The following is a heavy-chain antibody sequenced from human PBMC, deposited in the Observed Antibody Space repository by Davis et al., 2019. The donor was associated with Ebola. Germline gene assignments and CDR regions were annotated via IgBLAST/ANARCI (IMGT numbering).Heavy chain of an antibody. D-gene: IGHD4-17*01. CDR1: GGTFRSYA. J-gene: IGHJ6*02. CDR3: AREGATVTTKSPTYYYGMDV. CDR2: IIPILGIA. V-gene: IGHV1-69*04. Sequence: AASVKVSCKASGGTFRSYAISWVRQAPGQGLEWMGRIIPILGIANYAQKFQGRVTITADESTSTAYMELSSLRSEDTAVYYCAREGATVTTKSPTYYYGMDVWGQGTTVTVSS.